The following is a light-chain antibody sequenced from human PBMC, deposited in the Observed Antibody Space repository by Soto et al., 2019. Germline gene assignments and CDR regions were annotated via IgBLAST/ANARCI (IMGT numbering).Light chain of an antibody. CDR2: DVS. CDR1: SSDVGDSNY. V-gene: IGLV2-14*01. CDR3: SSYTSSSTLV. Sequence: QSALTQPASVSGSPGQSITISCTGTSSDVGDSNYVSWHQQHPGTAPKLMIYDVSNRPSGVSNRFSGSKSGNTASLTIAGLQAEDEADYYCSSYTSSSTLVFGGGTKVTVL. J-gene: IGLJ2*01.